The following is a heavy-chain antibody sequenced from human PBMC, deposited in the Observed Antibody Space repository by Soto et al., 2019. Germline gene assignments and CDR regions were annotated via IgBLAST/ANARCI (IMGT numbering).Heavy chain of an antibody. CDR3: ARVSVVVANHDAFDI. J-gene: IGHJ3*02. V-gene: IGHV1-8*01. CDR2: MNPNSGNT. D-gene: IGHD2-15*01. Sequence: ASVKVSCKASGYTFPSYDINWVRQATGQGLEWMGWMNPNSGNTGYAQKFQGRVTMTRNTSISTAYMELSSLRSEDTAVYYCARVSVVVANHDAFDIWGQGTMVTVSS. CDR1: GYTFPSYD.